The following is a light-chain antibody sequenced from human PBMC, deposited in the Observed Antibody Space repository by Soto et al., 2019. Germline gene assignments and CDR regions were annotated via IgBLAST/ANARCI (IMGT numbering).Light chain of an antibody. Sequence: DIQMTQSPSTLSASVGDRVTITCRVSQSVTNWLAWYQQKPGKAPNLLIYDASRLQSGIPSRFSGGGSGTEFTLTISSLQPDDFATYYCQQYTTYPYTFGQGTKLEIK. CDR3: QQYTTYPYT. V-gene: IGKV1-5*01. CDR1: QSVTNW. J-gene: IGKJ2*01. CDR2: DAS.